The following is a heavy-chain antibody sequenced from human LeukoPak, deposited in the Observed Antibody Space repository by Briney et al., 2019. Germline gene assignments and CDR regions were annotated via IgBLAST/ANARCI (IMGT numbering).Heavy chain of an antibody. V-gene: IGHV1-69*05. CDR2: IIPIFGTA. D-gene: IGHD6-13*01. CDR1: GGTFSSYA. Sequence: SVKVSCKASGGTFSSYAIGWVRQAPGQGLEWMGGIIPIFGTANYAQKFQGRVTITTDESTSTAYMQLSSLRSEDTAVYYCARGRRSGYSSSWYDYYYYYMDVWGKGTTVTVSS. J-gene: IGHJ6*03. CDR3: ARGRRSGYSSSWYDYYYYYMDV.